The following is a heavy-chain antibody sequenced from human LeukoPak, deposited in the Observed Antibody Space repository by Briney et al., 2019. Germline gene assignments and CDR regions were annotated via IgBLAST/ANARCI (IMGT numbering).Heavy chain of an antibody. CDR1: GYTFTGYY. CDR3: ARVYCSSTSCPWGFDP. J-gene: IGHJ5*02. V-gene: IGHV1-2*02. D-gene: IGHD2-2*01. CDR2: INPNSGGT. Sequence: ASVKVSCKASGYTFTGYYMHWVRQAPGQGLEWMGWINPNSGGTNYAQKFQGRVTMTRDTSISTAYMELSRLRSDDTAVYYCARVYCSSTSCPWGFDPWGQGTLVTVSP.